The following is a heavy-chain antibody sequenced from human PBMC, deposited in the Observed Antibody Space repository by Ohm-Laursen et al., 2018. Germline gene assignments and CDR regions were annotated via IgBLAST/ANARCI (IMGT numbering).Heavy chain of an antibody. D-gene: IGHD3-3*01. Sequence: SLRLSCTASGFTFDDFAMHWVRQRPGKGLEWVSSLSWNSSNSNYADSAKGRFTISRDNAKNFLYLHMDSLRADDTALYFCARDKSSNYYDNAIDHWGQGTLVTVSS. CDR3: ARDKSSNYYDNAIDH. V-gene: IGHV3-9*01. CDR1: GFTFDDFA. CDR2: LSWNSSNS. J-gene: IGHJ4*02.